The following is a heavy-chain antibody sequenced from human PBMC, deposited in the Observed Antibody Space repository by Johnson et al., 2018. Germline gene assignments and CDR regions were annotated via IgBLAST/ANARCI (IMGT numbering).Heavy chain of an antibody. CDR1: GGSFSGYY. J-gene: IGHJ6*03. V-gene: IGHV4-34*01. CDR3: ARGQKGDYDFWSGYYHGGLGDYYYMDV. Sequence: QVQLQQWGAGLLKPSETLSLTCAVYGGSFSGYYWSWIRQPPGKGLEWIGESNPSGSTNYNQSLTSGVTSSVDKSKNQFSLKLSSVTAEDTAVYYCARGQKGDYDFWSGYYHGGLGDYYYMDVWDKGTTVTVSS. CDR2: SNPSGST. D-gene: IGHD3-3*01.